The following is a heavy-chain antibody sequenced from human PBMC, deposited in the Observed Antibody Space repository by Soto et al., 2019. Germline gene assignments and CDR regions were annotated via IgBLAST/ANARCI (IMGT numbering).Heavy chain of an antibody. V-gene: IGHV1-3*01. CDR1: GYTLTNYA. Sequence: QVQLVQSGAEVKKPGASVRVSCKPSGYTLTNYAIHWVRQAAGQSLEWLAWIDPGSGRATYSQKVQGRIIVTRDNSAHTFYMDLTSLTSEDTAVDCYTRDLNGGNPFDYWGQVDLVTVSS. J-gene: IGHJ1*01. CDR3: TRDLNGGNPFDY. CDR2: IDPGSGRA. D-gene: IGHD2-8*01.